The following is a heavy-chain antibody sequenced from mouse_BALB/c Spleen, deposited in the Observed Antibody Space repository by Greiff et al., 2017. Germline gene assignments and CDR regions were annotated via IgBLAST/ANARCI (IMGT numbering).Heavy chain of an antibody. Sequence: LVESGSELVKPGASVKVSCKASGYSFTDYNMYWVKQSHGKSLEWIGYIDPYNGGTSYNQKFKGKATLTVDKSSSTAFMHLNSLTSEDSAVYYCARGGITTATDWYFDVWGAGTTVTVSS. CDR2: IDPYNGGT. CDR1: GYSFTDYN. J-gene: IGHJ1*01. V-gene: IGHV1S135*01. CDR3: ARGGITTATDWYFDV. D-gene: IGHD1-2*01.